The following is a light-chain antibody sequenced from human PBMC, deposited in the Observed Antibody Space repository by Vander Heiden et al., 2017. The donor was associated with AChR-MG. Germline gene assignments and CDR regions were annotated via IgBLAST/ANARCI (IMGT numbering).Light chain of an antibody. J-gene: IGKJ1*01. V-gene: IGKV3-15*01. Sequence: EIVMPQSPATLSVSPGARATLSCRARQRVHGALAWYQQKPGQAPRLLIYGASTRVTGIPARFSGSGSGTEFTLTIRRLQAEDFAVYYCQQNNSLPRTFGQGTKVEVK. CDR1: QRVHGA. CDR3: QQNNSLPRT. CDR2: GAS.